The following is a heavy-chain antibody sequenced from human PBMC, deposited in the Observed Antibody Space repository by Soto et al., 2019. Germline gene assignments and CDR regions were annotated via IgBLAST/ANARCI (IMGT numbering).Heavy chain of an antibody. D-gene: IGHD3-22*01. V-gene: IGHV4-30-2*01. Sequence: SETLSLTCAVSGGSISSGGYSWSWIRQPPGKGLEWIGYIYHSGSTYYNPSLKSRVTISVDRSKNQFSLKLSSVTAADTAVYYCVRGLYYYDSSGYYRSSWFDPWGQGTLVTVSS. CDR1: GGSISSGGYS. J-gene: IGHJ5*02. CDR3: VRGLYYYDSSGYYRSSWFDP. CDR2: IYHSGST.